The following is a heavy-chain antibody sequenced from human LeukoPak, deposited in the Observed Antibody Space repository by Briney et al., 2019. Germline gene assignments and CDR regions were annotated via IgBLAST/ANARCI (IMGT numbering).Heavy chain of an antibody. CDR2: TYYWSTWYN. CDR1: GDSVSSNSVT. CDR3: ARRLTQYDCFDP. D-gene: IGHD2-2*01. Sequence: SQTLSLTCAISGDSVSSNSVTWNWIRQSPSRGLEWLGRTYYWSTWYNDYAVSVRGRITVNPGTSKNQFSLHLNSVTPEDTAVYYCARRLTQYDCFDPWGQGILVTVSS. V-gene: IGHV6-1*01. J-gene: IGHJ5*02.